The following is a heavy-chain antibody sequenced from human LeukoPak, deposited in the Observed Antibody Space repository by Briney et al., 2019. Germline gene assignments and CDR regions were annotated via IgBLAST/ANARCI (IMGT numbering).Heavy chain of an antibody. CDR2: IHYTGNT. CDR3: ARHFSLGAFDI. Sequence: PSETLSLTRTVFGGSISNFWGWIRQPPGKGLEWIGSIHYTGNTYYNASLKSRVTMSVDTSKNQFSLKLSSMTAADTAVYYCARHFSLGAFDIWGQGTMVSVSS. J-gene: IGHJ3*02. D-gene: IGHD3-16*01. CDR1: GGSISNF. V-gene: IGHV4-39*01.